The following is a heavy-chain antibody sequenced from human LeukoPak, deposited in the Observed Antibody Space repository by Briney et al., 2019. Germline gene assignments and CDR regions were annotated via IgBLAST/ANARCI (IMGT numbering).Heavy chain of an antibody. CDR3: ARDGDYGDYGLDFDY. CDR2: ISGSTGST. Sequence: AGGCLRLSCAASGFTFTNYAMSWVRQAPGKGLEWVSTISGSTGSTYYADSVKGRFTISRDNSKNTLYLQMNSLRAEDTAVYYCARDGDYGDYGLDFDYWGQGTLVTVSS. J-gene: IGHJ4*02. CDR1: GFTFTNYA. D-gene: IGHD4-17*01. V-gene: IGHV3-23*01.